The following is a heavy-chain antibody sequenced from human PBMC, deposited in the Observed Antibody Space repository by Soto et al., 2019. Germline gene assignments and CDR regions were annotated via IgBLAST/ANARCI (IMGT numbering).Heavy chain of an antibody. CDR1: GGSISSGDYY. J-gene: IGHJ4*02. D-gene: IGHD6-6*01. CDR2: IYYSGST. CDR3: ASLPYSSSSTFDY. V-gene: IGHV4-30-4*01. Sequence: SETLSLTCTVSGGSISSGDYYWSWIRQPPGKGLEWIGYIYYSGSTYYNPSLKSRVTISVDTSKNQFSLKLSSVTAADTAVYYCASLPYSSSSTFDYWGQGTLVTVSS.